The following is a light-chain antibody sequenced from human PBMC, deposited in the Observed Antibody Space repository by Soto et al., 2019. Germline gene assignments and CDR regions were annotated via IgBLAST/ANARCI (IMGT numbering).Light chain of an antibody. CDR1: SSNIGSNT. CDR2: NNN. J-gene: IGLJ2*01. Sequence: QSVLTQPPSASGTPGQRVTISCSGSSSNIGSNTVNWYQPLPGTAPKLLIYNNNQWPSGVPDRFSGSKSGTSASLVISGLQSEDEADYYCAAWDDSLNGRVFGGGTKLTVL. V-gene: IGLV1-44*01. CDR3: AAWDDSLNGRV.